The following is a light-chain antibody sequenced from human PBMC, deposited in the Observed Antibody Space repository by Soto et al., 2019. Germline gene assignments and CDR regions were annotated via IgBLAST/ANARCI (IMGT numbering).Light chain of an antibody. CDR1: QSISSW. V-gene: IGKV1-5*01. CDR2: AAS. Sequence: DIQLTQSPSTLSASVGDRVTITCRASQSISSWLAWYQQKPGKAPKLLIYAASTLQSGVPSRFSGSGSVTDFTLTISSLQPEDFATYYCQQADSYPRTLGQGTKVDIK. J-gene: IGKJ1*01. CDR3: QQADSYPRT.